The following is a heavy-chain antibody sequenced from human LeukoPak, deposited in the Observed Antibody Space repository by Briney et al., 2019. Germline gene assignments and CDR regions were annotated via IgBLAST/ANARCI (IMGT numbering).Heavy chain of an antibody. CDR3: AKDSGGIQLWIFDY. CDR2: INWNGGST. D-gene: IGHD5-18*01. J-gene: IGHJ4*02. V-gene: IGHV3-20*04. CDR1: GFTFDDYG. Sequence: GGSLRLSCAASGFTFDDYGMSWVRQAPGKGLEWVSGINWNGGSTGYADSVKGRFTISRDNAKNSLYLQMNSLRAEDTALYYCAKDSGGIQLWIFDYWGQGTLVTVSS.